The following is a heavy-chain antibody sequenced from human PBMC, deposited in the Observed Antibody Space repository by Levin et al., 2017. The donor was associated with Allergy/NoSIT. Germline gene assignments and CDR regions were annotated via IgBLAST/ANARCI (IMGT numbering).Heavy chain of an antibody. CDR1: GYTFTSYG. CDR3: ARVLDTAMAQWGAYYYYYMDV. V-gene: IGHV1-18*01. D-gene: IGHD5-18*01. J-gene: IGHJ6*03. CDR2: ISAYNGNT. Sequence: ASVKVSCKASGYTFTSYGISWVRQAPGQGLEWMGWISAYNGNTNYAQKLQGRVTMTTDTSTSTAYMELRSLRSDDTAVYYCARVLDTAMAQWGAYYYYYMDVWGKGTTVTVSS.